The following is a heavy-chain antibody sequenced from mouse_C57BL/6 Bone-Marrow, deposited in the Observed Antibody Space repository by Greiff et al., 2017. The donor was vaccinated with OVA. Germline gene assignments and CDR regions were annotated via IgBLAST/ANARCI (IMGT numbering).Heavy chain of an antibody. V-gene: IGHV5-16*01. CDR1: GFTFSDYY. J-gene: IGHJ4*01. CDR3: AREGSTMISYAMDY. CDR2: INYDGSST. D-gene: IGHD2-4*01. Sequence: EVKLMESEGGLVQPGSSMKLSCTASGFTFSDYYMAWVRQVPEKGLEWVANINYDGSSTYYLDSLKSRFIISRDNAKNILYLQMSSLKSEDTATYYCAREGSTMISYAMDYWGQGTSVTVSS.